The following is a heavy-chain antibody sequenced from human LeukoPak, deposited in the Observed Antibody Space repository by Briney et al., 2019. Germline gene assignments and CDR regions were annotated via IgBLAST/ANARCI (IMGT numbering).Heavy chain of an antibody. J-gene: IGHJ4*02. CDR3: ATDLIGREDY. CDR2: IKSKTDGGTT. D-gene: IGHD1-26*01. Sequence: GGSLRLSCAASVFIFSNAWMSWVRQAPDKGLEWVGGIKSKTDGGTTDYPAPAKGRFTITRDDSRNTPYLQMNSLKIEDTAVYYCATDLIGREDYWGQGTLVTVSS. V-gene: IGHV3-15*01. CDR1: VFIFSNAW.